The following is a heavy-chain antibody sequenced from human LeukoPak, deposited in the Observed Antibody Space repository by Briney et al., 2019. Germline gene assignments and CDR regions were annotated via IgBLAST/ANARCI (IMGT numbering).Heavy chain of an antibody. Sequence: SETLSLTCTVSGGSINTGSYYWGWIRQPPGKGLECIGFIYYTGSTIYSPSLKSRVTISLDTSKNQFSLKLSSVTAADTAMYYCASPGPDYGDYAYDFWGQGTLVTVSS. CDR1: GGSINTGSYY. J-gene: IGHJ4*02. CDR3: ASPGPDYGDYAYDF. CDR2: IYYTGST. D-gene: IGHD4-17*01. V-gene: IGHV4-61*01.